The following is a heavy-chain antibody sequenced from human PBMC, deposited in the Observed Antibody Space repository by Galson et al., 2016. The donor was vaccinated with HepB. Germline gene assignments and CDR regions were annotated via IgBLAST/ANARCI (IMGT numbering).Heavy chain of an antibody. J-gene: IGHJ4*02. CDR3: ALGQGFLADS. CDR1: GFTFSSYW. V-gene: IGHV3-7*05. Sequence: SLRLSCAASGFTFSSYWMNWVRQAPGKGLEWVAIIKQDGSAKYYVDSLKGRFTISRDNAKNSLYLQISGLRPEDTAVYYCALGQGFLADSWGQGTLVTVSS. CDR2: IKQDGSAK.